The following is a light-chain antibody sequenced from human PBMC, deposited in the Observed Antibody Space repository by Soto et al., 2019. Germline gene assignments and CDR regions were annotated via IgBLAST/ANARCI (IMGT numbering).Light chain of an antibody. CDR2: EVT. J-gene: IGLJ1*01. V-gene: IGLV2-8*01. Sequence: QSALTQPPSASGSPGQSVTISCTGTSSDVGRYNFVSWYQQHPGKAPQLIIYEVTKRPSGVPERFSGSESGNTASLTVSGLQAEDEADYYCSSYAATNNYVFGSGTKLTVL. CDR3: SSYAATNNYV. CDR1: SSDVGRYNF.